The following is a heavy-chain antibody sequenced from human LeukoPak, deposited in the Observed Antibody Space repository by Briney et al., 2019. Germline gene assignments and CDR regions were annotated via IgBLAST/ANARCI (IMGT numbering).Heavy chain of an antibody. Sequence: GGSMRLSCATSGFTFGSHSMNWVRQAPGKGLEWVSYISSSSGTIYYADSVKGRFTVSRDNAKNSLYLQMNSLRAEDTAVYYCASRSGSYYSYSFDMWGQGTVVAVSS. D-gene: IGHD1-26*01. CDR3: ASRSGSYYSYSFDM. CDR2: ISSSSGTI. V-gene: IGHV3-48*01. J-gene: IGHJ3*02. CDR1: GFTFGSHS.